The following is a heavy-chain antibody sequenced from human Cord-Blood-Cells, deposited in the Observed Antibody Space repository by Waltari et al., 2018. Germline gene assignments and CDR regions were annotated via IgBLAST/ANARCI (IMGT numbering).Heavy chain of an antibody. CDR2: INPNSGGT. CDR3: VRDSVHSSSFDY. J-gene: IGHJ4*02. CDR1: GYTFTGYY. V-gene: IGHV1-2*02. Sequence: QVQLVQSGAEVKKPGASVKVSCKASGYTFTGYYMHWVRQAPGQGLEGMGWINPNSGGTNYAQKFQGRVTMTRDTSISTAYMELSRLGSDDTAVYYCVRDSVHSSSFDYWGQGTLVTVSS. D-gene: IGHD6-13*01.